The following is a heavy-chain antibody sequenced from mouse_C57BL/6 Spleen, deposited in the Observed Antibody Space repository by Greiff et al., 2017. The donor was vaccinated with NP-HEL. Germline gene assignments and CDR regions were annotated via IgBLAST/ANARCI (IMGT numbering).Heavy chain of an antibody. J-gene: IGHJ3*01. Sequence: VQLQQPGAELVMPGASVKLSCKASGYTFTSYWMHWVKQRPGQGLEWIGEIDPADSYTNYNQKFKGKSTLTVDKSSSTAYMQLSSLTSEDSAVYYCARGPYDYDGYAYWGHGTLVTVSA. D-gene: IGHD2-4*01. CDR2: IDPADSYT. V-gene: IGHV1-69*01. CDR1: GYTFTSYW. CDR3: ARGPYDYDGYAY.